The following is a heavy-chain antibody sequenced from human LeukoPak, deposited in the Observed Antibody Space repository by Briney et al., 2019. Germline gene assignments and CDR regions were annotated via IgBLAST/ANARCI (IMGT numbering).Heavy chain of an antibody. CDR1: GFSFNKEW. CDR2: IKDKAYGGTM. CDR3: TTDPPGGF. J-gene: IGHJ4*02. Sequence: GGSLRLSCAASGFSFNKEWMSWVRQALGKGLEWVGRIKDKAYGGTMDYAAPVKGRFTIPRDDSKNTLYLQMNNLDTEDTAVYYCTTDPPGGFWGQGTLVTVSS. V-gene: IGHV3-15*01. D-gene: IGHD6-25*01.